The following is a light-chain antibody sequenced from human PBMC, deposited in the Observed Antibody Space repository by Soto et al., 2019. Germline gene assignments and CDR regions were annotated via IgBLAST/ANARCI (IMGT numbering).Light chain of an antibody. J-gene: IGKJ1*01. Sequence: ENVLTQSPGTLSLSAGERATVSCRASQSVNSNYLAWYQQKPGQAPSLLIYDASSRATGIPDRFSGSGSGIDFTLTISRLEPEDFAVYYCQQYGISPQTFGQGTKVDIK. CDR3: QQYGISPQT. V-gene: IGKV3-20*01. CDR1: QSVNSNY. CDR2: DAS.